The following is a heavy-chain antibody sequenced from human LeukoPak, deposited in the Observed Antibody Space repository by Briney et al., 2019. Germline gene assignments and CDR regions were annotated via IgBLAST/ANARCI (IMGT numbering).Heavy chain of an antibody. V-gene: IGHV4-30-4*01. CDR1: GGSISSGDYY. CDR3: ARGYGSGSPPHYYYGKDV. D-gene: IGHD3-10*01. J-gene: IGHJ6*02. CDR2: IYYSGST. Sequence: PSETLSLTCTVSGGSISSGDYYWSWIRQPPGKGLEWIGYIYYSGSTYYNPSLKSRVTISVDTSKNQFSLKLSSVTAADTAVYYCARGYGSGSPPHYYYGKDVWGQGTTVTVSS.